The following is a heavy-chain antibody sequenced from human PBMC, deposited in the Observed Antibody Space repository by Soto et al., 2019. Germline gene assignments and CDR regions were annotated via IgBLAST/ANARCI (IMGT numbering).Heavy chain of an antibody. Sequence: QVQLVQSGAEVKKPGSSVRVSCRTSGGTFKKYGFSWVRQAPGQGLEWMGGIIPMYGIANYGQIFQGRLTITADESTNPVYRDFTSLKSEDTAVYYCAREVERTGLHLWGQGTQVTVSS. CDR3: AREVERTGLHL. CDR1: GGTFKKYG. D-gene: IGHD3-9*01. J-gene: IGHJ5*02. CDR2: IIPMYGIA. V-gene: IGHV1-69*12.